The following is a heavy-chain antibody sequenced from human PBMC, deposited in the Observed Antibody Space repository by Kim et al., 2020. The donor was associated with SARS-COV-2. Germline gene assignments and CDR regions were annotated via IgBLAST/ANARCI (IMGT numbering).Heavy chain of an antibody. V-gene: IGHV3-30*01. CDR3: ARDYGSGSKFDY. Sequence: YYADSVKCRFTISRDNSKNTLYLPMNSLRAEDTAVYYCARDYGSGSKFDYWGPGTLVTVSS. D-gene: IGHD3-10*01. J-gene: IGHJ4*02.